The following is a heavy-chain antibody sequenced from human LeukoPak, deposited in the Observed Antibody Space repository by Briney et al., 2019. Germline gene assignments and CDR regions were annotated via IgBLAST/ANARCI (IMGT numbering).Heavy chain of an antibody. D-gene: IGHD3-10*01. J-gene: IGHJ6*03. CDR1: GYTFTSYD. V-gene: IGHV1-8*01. Sequence: ASVKVSCKASGYTFTSYDINWVRQAPGQGLEWVGGMNPNSGNAGSAQKVQGRITITMNTSISTAYMELSSLRSEDTAVYYCARIYYRRSDYHYYYMDVWGEGTTVTVSS. CDR2: MNPNSGNA. CDR3: ARIYYRRSDYHYYYMDV.